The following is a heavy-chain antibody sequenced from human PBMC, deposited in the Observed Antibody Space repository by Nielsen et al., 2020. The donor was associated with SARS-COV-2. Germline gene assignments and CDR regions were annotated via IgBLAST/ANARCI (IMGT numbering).Heavy chain of an antibody. CDR2: INPNSGGT. J-gene: IGHJ4*02. Sequence: ASLQVSCNASGYTFTGYYMHWVRQAPGPGLEWMGRINPNSGGTNYAQKFQGRVTMTRDTSISTAYMELSRLRSDDTAVYYCARDVGAFVADYWGQGTLVTVSS. CDR3: ARDVGAFVADY. CDR1: GYTFTGYY. V-gene: IGHV1-2*06. D-gene: IGHD1-26*01.